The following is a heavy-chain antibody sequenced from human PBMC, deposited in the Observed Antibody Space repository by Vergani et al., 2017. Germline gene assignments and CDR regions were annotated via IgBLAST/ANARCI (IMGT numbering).Heavy chain of an antibody. CDR1: GGSISSSSYY. CDR3: ARGGSYYDILTGYLPGWFDP. CDR2: IYYSGST. V-gene: IGHV4-39*01. Sequence: QLQLQESGPGLVKPSETLSLTCTVSGGSISSSSYYWGWIRQPPGKGLEWIGSIYYSGSTYYNPSLKSRVTISVDTSKNQFSLKLSSVTAADTAVYYCARGGSYYDILTGYLPGWFDPWGQGTLVTVSS. D-gene: IGHD3-9*01. J-gene: IGHJ5*02.